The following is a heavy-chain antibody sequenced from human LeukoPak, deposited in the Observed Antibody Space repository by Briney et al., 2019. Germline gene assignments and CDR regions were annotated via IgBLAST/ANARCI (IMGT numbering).Heavy chain of an antibody. CDR1: GFTFSNYW. Sequence: GGSLRLSCAASGFTFSNYWMSWVRQAPGKGLEWVAIIKQDGSEKYYVDPVKGRFTISRDNSKNTLYLQMNSLRAEDTAVYYCARSAAAGRIVATFGYWGQGTLVIVSS. CDR3: ARSAAAGRIVATFGY. J-gene: IGHJ4*02. D-gene: IGHD5-12*01. V-gene: IGHV3-7*01. CDR2: IKQDGSEK.